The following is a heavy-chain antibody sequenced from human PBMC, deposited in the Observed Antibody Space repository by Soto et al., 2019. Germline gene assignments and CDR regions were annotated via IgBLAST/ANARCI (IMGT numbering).Heavy chain of an antibody. CDR3: ARSLTVTTAGDY. J-gene: IGHJ4*02. CDR2: IIPILGIA. Sequence: QVQLVQSGAEVKKPGSSVKVSCKASGGTFSSYTISWVRQAPGQGLEWMGRIIPILGIANYAQKFQGRVTITADKSTSTAYMDLSSLRSEDTAVYYCARSLTVTTAGDYWGQGTLVTVSS. V-gene: IGHV1-69*02. CDR1: GGTFSSYT. D-gene: IGHD4-17*01.